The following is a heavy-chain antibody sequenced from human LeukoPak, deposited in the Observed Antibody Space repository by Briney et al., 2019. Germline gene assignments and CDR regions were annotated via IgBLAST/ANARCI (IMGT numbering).Heavy chain of an antibody. J-gene: IGHJ4*02. CDR1: GYTFTAYY. CDR3: AIGSGYLDIVAPRDY. Sequence: ASVKVCCNAAGYTFTAYYMIWGRQAPGQGLEWMGWINPNSVDTNFAQKFQGRVTMTRDTSISTAYMELGRLRADDTAVYYCAIGSGYLDIVAPRDYWGQGTLVTVSS. CDR2: INPNSVDT. D-gene: IGHD5-12*01. V-gene: IGHV1-2*02.